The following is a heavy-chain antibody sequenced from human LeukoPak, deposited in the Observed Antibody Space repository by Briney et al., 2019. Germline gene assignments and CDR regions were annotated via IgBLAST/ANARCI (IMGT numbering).Heavy chain of an antibody. CDR1: GYTFTDYY. CDR2: INPNSGVT. J-gene: IGHJ4*02. CDR3: ARGLRGSEDY. D-gene: IGHD3-10*01. Sequence: ASVKVSCKASGYTFTDYYIYWVRQAPGQGLEWMGWINPNSGVTNYAQKFQGRVTMTRDTSISTAYMELSSLTSDDTAVYYCARGLRGSEDYWGQGTLVTVSS. V-gene: IGHV1-2*02.